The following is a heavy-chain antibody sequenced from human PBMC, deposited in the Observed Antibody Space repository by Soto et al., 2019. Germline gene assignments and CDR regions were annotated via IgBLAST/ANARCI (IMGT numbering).Heavy chain of an antibody. CDR3: ASHDAFDI. J-gene: IGHJ3*02. CDR2: IYSGGST. V-gene: IGHV3-53*01. CDR1: GFTVSSNY. Sequence: LSLTCAASGFTVSSNYMSWVRQAPGKGLEWVSVIYSGGSTYYADSVKGRFTISRDNSKNTLYLQMNSLRAEDTAVYYCASHDAFDIWGQGTMVTVSS.